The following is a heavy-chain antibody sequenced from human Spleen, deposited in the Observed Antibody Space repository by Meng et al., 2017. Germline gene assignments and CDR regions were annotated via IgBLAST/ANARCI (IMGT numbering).Heavy chain of an antibody. D-gene: IGHD3-9*01. CDR1: GFTFSDYS. J-gene: IGHJ4*02. CDR3: ARDGDIWTGYGATGFDY. Sequence: GESLKISCAVSGFTFSDYSMKWVRQAPGKGLEWISYISDSGTTIYYADSVKGRFTISRDNTENSLFLEMNSLRDDDTAVYYCARDGDIWTGYGATGFDYWGQGTLVTVSS. V-gene: IGHV3-48*02. CDR2: ISDSGTTI.